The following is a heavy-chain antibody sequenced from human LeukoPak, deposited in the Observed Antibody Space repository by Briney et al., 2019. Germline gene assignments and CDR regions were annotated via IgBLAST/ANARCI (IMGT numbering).Heavy chain of an antibody. CDR3: AKDPFYLTGGVFHY. J-gene: IGHJ4*02. D-gene: IGHD7-27*01. Sequence: GGSLRLSCAASGVTFSNAWMSCVRQAPGKGVEWVGRIKSKTDGGTTDYAAPVKGRFTISRDDSKNTLYLQMNSLKTEDTAVYYCAKDPFYLTGGVFHYWGQRPLVTVSS. CDR2: IKSKTDGGTT. V-gene: IGHV3-15*01. CDR1: GVTFSNAW.